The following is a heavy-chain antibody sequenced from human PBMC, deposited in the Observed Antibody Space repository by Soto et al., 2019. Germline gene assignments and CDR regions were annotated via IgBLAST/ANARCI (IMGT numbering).Heavy chain of an antibody. V-gene: IGHV3-15*07. CDR1: GFTFSNAW. D-gene: IGHD6-13*01. CDR2: IKSKTDGGTT. J-gene: IGHJ4*02. Sequence: EVQLVESGGGLVKPGGSLRLSCAASGFTFSNAWMNWVRQAPGKGLEWVGRIKSKTDGGTTDYAAPVKGRFTISRDDSKNKLYLQMNSLKTEDTAVYYCTTPPSSSWYPNSLYVDYWGQGTLVTVSS. CDR3: TTPPSSSWYPNSLYVDY.